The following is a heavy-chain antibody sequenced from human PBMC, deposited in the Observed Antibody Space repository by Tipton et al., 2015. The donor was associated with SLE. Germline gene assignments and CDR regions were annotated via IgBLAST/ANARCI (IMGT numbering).Heavy chain of an antibody. V-gene: IGHV4-34*01. CDR2: INHTGST. CDR3: ASPPSAYRASDI. CDR1: GDSLSGYY. D-gene: IGHD6-19*01. J-gene: IGHJ3*02. Sequence: TLSLTCAVYGDSLSGYYWSWIRQPPGKGLEWFGEINHTGSTNYNPPLKSRVTISVDTSKKQFSLTLNSVTAADTAVYYCASPPSAYRASDIWGQGTMVTVSS.